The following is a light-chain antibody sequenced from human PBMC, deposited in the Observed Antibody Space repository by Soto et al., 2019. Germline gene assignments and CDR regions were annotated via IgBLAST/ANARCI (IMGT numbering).Light chain of an antibody. J-gene: IGLJ2*01. V-gene: IGLV1-40*01. CDR1: SSNIGAGYD. CDR3: LSFDSSLSVV. CDR2: GNT. Sequence: QSALTQPPSVSGAPGQRVTISCTGSSSNIGAGYDVHWYQQLPGRAPILLIYGNTNRPSGVPDLFSGSKSGTSASLAITGLQAEDEADYYCLSFDSSLSVVFGGGTKLTVL.